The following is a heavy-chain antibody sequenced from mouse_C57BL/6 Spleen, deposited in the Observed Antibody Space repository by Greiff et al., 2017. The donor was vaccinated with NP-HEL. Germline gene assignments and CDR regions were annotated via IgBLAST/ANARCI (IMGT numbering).Heavy chain of an antibody. CDR1: GFTFSSYA. CDR2: ISDGGSYT. V-gene: IGHV5-4*03. CDR3: ARAGGDGYPFDY. J-gene: IGHJ2*01. D-gene: IGHD2-3*01. Sequence: EVKLMESGGGLVKPGGSLKLSCAASGFTFSSYAMSWVRQTPEKRLEWVATISDGGSYTYYPDNVKGRFTISRDNAKNNLYLQMSHLKSEDTAMYYCARAGGDGYPFDYWGQGTTLTVSS.